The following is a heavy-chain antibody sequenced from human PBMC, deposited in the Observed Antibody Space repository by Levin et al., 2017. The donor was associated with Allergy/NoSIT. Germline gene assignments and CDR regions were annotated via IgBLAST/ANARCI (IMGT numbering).Heavy chain of an antibody. V-gene: IGHV4-39*01. CDR2: IYYSGST. CDR3: ARRGDCSSTSCYLDY. Sequence: SETLSLTCTVSGGSISSSSYYWGWIRQPPGTGLEWIGSIYYSGSTYYNPSLKSRVTISVDTSKNQFSLKLSSVTAADTAVYYCARRGDCSSTSCYLDYWGQGTLVTVSS. D-gene: IGHD2-2*01. CDR1: GGSISSSSYY. J-gene: IGHJ4*02.